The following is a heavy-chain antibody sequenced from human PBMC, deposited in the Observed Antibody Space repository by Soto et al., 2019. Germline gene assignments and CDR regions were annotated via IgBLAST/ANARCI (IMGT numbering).Heavy chain of an antibody. CDR3: AREPTG. CDR1: GGSICNSY. CDR2: IYSSGST. Sequence: SETLSLTCTVSGGSICNSYWSWIRQSPEKGLEWIGYIYSSGSTNYNPSLNSRVTISVDTSKNQFSLKLSSVTAADTAVYYCAREPTGWGQGTLVTVS. J-gene: IGHJ4*02. V-gene: IGHV4-59*12.